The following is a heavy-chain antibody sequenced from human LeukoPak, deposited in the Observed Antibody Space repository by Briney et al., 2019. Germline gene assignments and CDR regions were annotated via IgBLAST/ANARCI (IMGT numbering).Heavy chain of an antibody. CDR3: AREGYSTSRGGNLGAFDI. J-gene: IGHJ3*02. CDR1: GYSISSGYY. Sequence: SETLSLTCTVSGYSISSGYYWGWIRQPPGKGLEWIGSIYHSGSTYYNPSLKSRVTISVDTSKNQFSLKLTSVTAADTAVYYCAREGYSTSRGGNLGAFDIWGQGTMVTVSS. V-gene: IGHV4-38-2*02. CDR2: IYHSGST. D-gene: IGHD6-6*01.